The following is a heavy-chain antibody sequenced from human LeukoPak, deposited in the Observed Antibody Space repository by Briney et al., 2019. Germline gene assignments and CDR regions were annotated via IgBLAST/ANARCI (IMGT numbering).Heavy chain of an antibody. J-gene: IGHJ4*02. CDR1: GGSFSGYY. CDR2: INHSGST. Sequence: PSETLSLTCAVYGGSFSGYYWSWIRQPPGKGLEWIGEINHSGSTNYNPSLKSRVTISVDTSKNQFSLKLSSVTAADTAVYYCARGSPGIAAAASVGFDYWGQGTLVTVSS. CDR3: ARGSPGIAAAASVGFDY. D-gene: IGHD6-13*01. V-gene: IGHV4-34*01.